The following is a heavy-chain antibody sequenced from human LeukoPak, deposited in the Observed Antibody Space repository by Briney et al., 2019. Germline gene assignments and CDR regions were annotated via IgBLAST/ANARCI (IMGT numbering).Heavy chain of an antibody. Sequence: TSVKVSCKASGFTFTSSAMQWVRQARGQRLEWIGWIVVGSGNTNYAQKFQERVTITRDMSTSTAYMELSSLRFEDTAVYYCAADTAPNWGFRPGYYYYGMDVWGQGTTVTVSS. D-gene: IGHD7-27*01. CDR2: IVVGSGNT. V-gene: IGHV1-58*02. J-gene: IGHJ6*02. CDR3: AADTAPNWGFRPGYYYYGMDV. CDR1: GFTFTSSA.